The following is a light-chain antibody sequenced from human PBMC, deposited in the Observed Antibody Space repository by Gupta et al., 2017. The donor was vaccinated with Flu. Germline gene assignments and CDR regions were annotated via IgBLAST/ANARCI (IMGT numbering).Light chain of an antibody. J-gene: IGLJ3*02. Sequence: QSVLTQPPSASGTPGQRVTLSCSGSSSNIGSNTVHWYQQFPGTAPKVLIYKNNQRPSGVPDRFSGSKSGTSASPAISGLQSEEEADYYCSAWDDSLNGWVFGGGTKLTVL. CDR2: KNN. CDR1: SSNIGSNT. CDR3: SAWDDSLNGWV. V-gene: IGLV1-44*01.